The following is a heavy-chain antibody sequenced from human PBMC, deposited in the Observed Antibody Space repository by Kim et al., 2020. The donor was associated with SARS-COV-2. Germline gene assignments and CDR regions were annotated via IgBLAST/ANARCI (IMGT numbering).Heavy chain of an antibody. J-gene: IGHJ6*03. CDR3: AREYCGGDCYLTYYYYYMDV. V-gene: IGHV3-48*03. D-gene: IGHD2-21*01. CDR1: GFTFSSYE. Sequence: GGSLRLSCAASGFTFSSYEMNWVRQAPGKGLEWVSYISSSGSTIYYADSVKGRFTISRDNAKNSLYLQMNSLRAEDTAVYYCAREYCGGDCYLTYYYYYMDVWGKGTTVTVSS. CDR2: ISSSGSTI.